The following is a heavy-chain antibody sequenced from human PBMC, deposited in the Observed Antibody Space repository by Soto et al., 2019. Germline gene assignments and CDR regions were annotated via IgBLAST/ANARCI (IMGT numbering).Heavy chain of an antibody. CDR2: ISAYNGNT. V-gene: IGHV1-18*01. J-gene: IGHJ5*02. CDR1: GYTFTTYP. D-gene: IGHD5-12*01. CDR3: AKGRYSGSLDLFDP. Sequence: QAQLVQSGAEVKKPGASVKVSCKASGYTFTTYPITWVRQAPGQGLEWMGWISAYNGNTNYAQELQDRVTMTTDTSTSTAYMELRSLRSDDTAVYYCAKGRYSGSLDLFDPWGQGTLVTVSS.